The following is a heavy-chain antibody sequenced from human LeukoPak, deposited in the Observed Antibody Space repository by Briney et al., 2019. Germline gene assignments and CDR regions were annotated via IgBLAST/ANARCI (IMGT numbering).Heavy chain of an antibody. V-gene: IGHV3-53*01. CDR2: IYSGGST. Sequence: GGSLRLSCAASGFTVSSNYMSWVRQAPGKGLEWVSVIYSGGSTYYADSVKGRFTISRDNSKNTLYLQMNSLRAEDTAVYYCAKAAPGVGALGGYFDYWGQGTLVTVSS. CDR1: GFTVSSNY. D-gene: IGHD1-26*01. CDR3: AKAAPGVGALGGYFDY. J-gene: IGHJ4*02.